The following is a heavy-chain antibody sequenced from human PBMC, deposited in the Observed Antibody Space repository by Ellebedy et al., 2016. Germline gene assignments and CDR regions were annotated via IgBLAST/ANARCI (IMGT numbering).Heavy chain of an antibody. D-gene: IGHD7-27*01. CDR2: INAGNGDT. Sequence: ASVKVSCKASGYTFTNYAMEWVRQAPGQRLEWMGWINAGNGDTKYSQKFQGRVTITRDTSATTAYMELSSLRSEDTAVYFCAGGAGGLGIARDNWFDPWGQGTLVTVSS. CDR3: AGGAGGLGIARDNWFDP. J-gene: IGHJ5*02. CDR1: GYTFTNYA. V-gene: IGHV1-3*01.